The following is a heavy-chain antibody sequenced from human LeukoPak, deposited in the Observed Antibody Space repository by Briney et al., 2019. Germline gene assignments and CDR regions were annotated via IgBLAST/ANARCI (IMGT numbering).Heavy chain of an antibody. D-gene: IGHD3-22*01. CDR3: AKALYYYDSSGYYYLFDY. Sequence: GGSLRLSCAASGFTFSSYAMSWVRQAPGKGLEWVSAISGSGGSTYYADSVKGRFTISRDNFKNTLYLQMNSLRAEDTAVYYCAKALYYYDSSGYYYLFDYWGQGTLVTVSS. V-gene: IGHV3-23*01. CDR1: GFTFSSYA. J-gene: IGHJ4*02. CDR2: ISGSGGST.